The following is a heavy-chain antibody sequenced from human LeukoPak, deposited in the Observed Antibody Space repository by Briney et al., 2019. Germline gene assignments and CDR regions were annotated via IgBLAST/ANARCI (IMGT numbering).Heavy chain of an antibody. J-gene: IGHJ4*02. D-gene: IGHD5-24*01. Sequence: PGGSLRLSFAASGFPFSDYSMNWVRQAPGKGLEWVSSITSSGTYLYYADSVKGRFTISRDNVKNSLYLQVNSLRAEDTAVYYCARDQENSWGQGTLVTVSS. V-gene: IGHV3-21*06. CDR1: GFPFSDYS. CDR3: ARDQENS. CDR2: ITSSGTYL.